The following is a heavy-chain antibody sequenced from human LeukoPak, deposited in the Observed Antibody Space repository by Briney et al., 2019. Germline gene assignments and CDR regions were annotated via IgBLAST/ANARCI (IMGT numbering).Heavy chain of an antibody. CDR3: ARGFIAYDFWSGIS. J-gene: IGHJ4*02. V-gene: IGHV3-33*01. CDR2: IWYDGSNK. D-gene: IGHD3-3*01. Sequence: GGSLRLSCAASGFTFSSYGMHWVRQAPGKGLEWVAVIWYDGSNKYYADSVKGRFTISRDNSKNTLYLQMNSLRAEDTAVYYCARGFIAYDFWSGISWGQGTLVTVSS. CDR1: GFTFSSYG.